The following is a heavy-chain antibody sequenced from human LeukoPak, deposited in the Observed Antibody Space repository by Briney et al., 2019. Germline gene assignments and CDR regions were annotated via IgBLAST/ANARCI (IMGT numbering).Heavy chain of an antibody. D-gene: IGHD5-18*01. J-gene: IGHJ4*02. CDR1: GGSFSGYY. CDR3: ARIGLNSYGFKGLDY. V-gene: IGHV4-34*01. CDR2: INHSGST. Sequence: SETLSLTCAVYGGSFSGYYWSWIRQPPGKGLEWIGEINHSGSTNYNPSLKSRVTISVDTSKNQFSLKLSSVTAADTAVYYCARIGLNSYGFKGLDYWGQGTLVTVSS.